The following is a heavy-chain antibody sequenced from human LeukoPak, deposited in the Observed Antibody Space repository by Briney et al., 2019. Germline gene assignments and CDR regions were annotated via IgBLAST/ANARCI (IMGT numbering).Heavy chain of an antibody. CDR1: GFTFSSYS. CDR3: ARAATHDTIWGSYRYGDWFDP. CDR2: ISSGSYI. J-gene: IGHJ5*02. D-gene: IGHD3-16*02. V-gene: IGHV3-21*04. Sequence: GGSLRLSRAASGFTFSSYSMNWVRQAPGKGLEWVSSISSGSYIYYADSVKGRFTISRDNAKNSLYLQMNSLRAEDTAVYYCARAATHDTIWGSYRYGDWFDPWGQGTLVTVSS.